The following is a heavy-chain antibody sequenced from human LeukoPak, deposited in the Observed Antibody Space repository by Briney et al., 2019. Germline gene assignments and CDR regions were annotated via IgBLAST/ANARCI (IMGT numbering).Heavy chain of an antibody. V-gene: IGHV4-34*01. CDR3: ARLVTVTTGDYFDY. CDR1: GGSFSGYY. D-gene: IGHD4-17*01. Sequence: PSETLSLTCAVYGGSFSGYYWSWIRQPPGKGLEWIGEINHSGSTNYNPSLKSRVTISVDTSKNQFSLRLTSLTAADTAVYYCARLVTVTTGDYFDYWGQGNLVTVSS. CDR2: INHSGST. J-gene: IGHJ4*02.